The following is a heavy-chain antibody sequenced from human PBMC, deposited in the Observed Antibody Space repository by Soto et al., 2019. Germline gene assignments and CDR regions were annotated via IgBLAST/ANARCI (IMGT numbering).Heavy chain of an antibody. D-gene: IGHD3-10*01. CDR3: AKERLARGIDY. J-gene: IGHJ4*02. CDR2: ISSSGSNT. V-gene: IGHV3-23*01. CDR1: GFTFSNYA. Sequence: GGSLRLSCAASGFTFSNYAMSWVRQAPGKGLDWVSTISSSGSNTYYADSVKGRFSISRDNSKNTVYLEMKNLRAEDTAVYYCAKERLARGIDYWGQGTLVTVSS.